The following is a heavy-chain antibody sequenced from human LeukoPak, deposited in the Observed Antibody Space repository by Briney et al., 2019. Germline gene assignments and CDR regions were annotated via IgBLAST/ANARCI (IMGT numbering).Heavy chain of an antibody. J-gene: IGHJ4*02. Sequence: TGGSLRLSCAASGLTCSTSAMTWGRQTPGKGLDWVSTITSGLTTYYADSVKGRFTISRDNSRNTVYLQMYSLRADDTALYFCANDYPHLTPPTPTLGPFFDIWGPGTLVTVSS. V-gene: IGHV3-23*01. CDR1: GLTCSTSA. CDR2: ITSGLTT. D-gene: IGHD4-23*01. CDR3: ANDYPHLTPPTPTLGPFFDI.